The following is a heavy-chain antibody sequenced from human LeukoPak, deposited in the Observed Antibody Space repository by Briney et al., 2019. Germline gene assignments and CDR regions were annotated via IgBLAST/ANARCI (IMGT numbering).Heavy chain of an antibody. V-gene: IGHV4-34*01. CDR3: ARVTITMVRGVRAPRHNWFDP. D-gene: IGHD3-10*01. Sequence: SETLSLTCAVYGGSFSGYYWSWIRQPPGKGLEWIGEINHSGSTNYNPSLKSRVTISVDTSKNQFSLKLSSVTAADTAVHYCARVTITMVRGVRAPRHNWFDPWGQGTLVTVSS. J-gene: IGHJ5*02. CDR1: GGSFSGYY. CDR2: INHSGST.